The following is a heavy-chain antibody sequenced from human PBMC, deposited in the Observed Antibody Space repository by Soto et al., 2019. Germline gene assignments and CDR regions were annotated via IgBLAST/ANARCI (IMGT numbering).Heavy chain of an antibody. V-gene: IGHV1-18*01. Sequence: ASVKVSCKASGYTFTSYGISWVRQAPGQGLEWMGWISAYNGNTNYAQKLQGRVTMTTDTSTSTAYMELRSLRSDDTAVYYCARVGGYYYSSGYEIITSSFDYWGQGTLVTVSS. D-gene: IGHD3-22*01. CDR1: GYTFTSYG. CDR3: ARVGGYYYSSGYEIITSSFDY. J-gene: IGHJ4*02. CDR2: ISAYNGNT.